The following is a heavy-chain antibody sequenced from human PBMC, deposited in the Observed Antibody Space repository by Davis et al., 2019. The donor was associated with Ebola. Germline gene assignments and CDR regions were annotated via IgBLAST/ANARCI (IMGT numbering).Heavy chain of an antibody. CDR2: IFPGDSDI. J-gene: IGHJ3*02. CDR3: AKGRGPYRRGDAFDI. V-gene: IGHV5-51*01. CDR1: GYTFNTYW. D-gene: IGHD1-26*01. Sequence: GESLKISCEASGYTFNTYWIGWVRQMPGKGLEWMGIIFPGDSDIRYSPSFQGQVTIPADKSISTVYLQWSSLKASDTAMYFCAKGRGPYRRGDAFDIWGRGTMVTVSS.